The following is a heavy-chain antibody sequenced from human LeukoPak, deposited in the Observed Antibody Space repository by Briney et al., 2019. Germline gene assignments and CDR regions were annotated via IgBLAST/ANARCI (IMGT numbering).Heavy chain of an antibody. CDR2: IYYSGST. CDR3: ASIQGAVAPFDY. J-gene: IGHJ4*02. Sequence: SETLSLTCTVSGGSISSYYWSWIRQPPGKGLEWIGYIYYSGSTNYNPSLKSRVTISVDTSKNQFSLKLSSVTAADTAVYYCASIQGAVAPFDYWGQGTLVTVSS. CDR1: GGSISSYY. V-gene: IGHV4-59*08. D-gene: IGHD6-19*01.